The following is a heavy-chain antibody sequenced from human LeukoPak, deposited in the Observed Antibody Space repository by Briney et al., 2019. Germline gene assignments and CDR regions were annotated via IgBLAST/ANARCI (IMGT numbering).Heavy chain of an antibody. D-gene: IGHD6-19*01. J-gene: IGHJ3*02. CDR2: INAGNGNT. Sequence: GASVKVSCKASGYTFTSYAMHWVRQAPGQRLEWMGWINAGNGNTKYSQEFQGRVTITRDTSASTAYMELSSLRSEDMAVYYCAREMIAVAGNDKEMGAFDIWGQGTMVTVSS. CDR3: AREMIAVAGNDKEMGAFDI. V-gene: IGHV1-3*03. CDR1: GYTFTSYA.